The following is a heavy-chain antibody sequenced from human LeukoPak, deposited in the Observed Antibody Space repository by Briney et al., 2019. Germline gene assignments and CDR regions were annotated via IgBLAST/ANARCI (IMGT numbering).Heavy chain of an antibody. J-gene: IGHJ4*02. Sequence: GASVKVSCKASGYSFTGYNMYWVRQAPTQGLEWMGWIDPNSGGTNYAQNFQGRVTMTRDTSISTAYMELSRLRSDDTAVYYCARIDNSGYPYFDYWGQGTLVTVSS. CDR2: IDPNSGGT. CDR3: ARIDNSGYPYFDY. V-gene: IGHV1-2*02. CDR1: GYSFTGYN. D-gene: IGHD3-22*01.